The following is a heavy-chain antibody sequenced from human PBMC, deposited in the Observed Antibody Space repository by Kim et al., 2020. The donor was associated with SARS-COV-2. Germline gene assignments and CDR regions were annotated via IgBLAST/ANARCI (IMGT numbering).Heavy chain of an antibody. CDR1: GFTFSSYS. CDR2: IPSSGPTT. V-gene: IGHV3-23*05. J-gene: IGHJ2*01. CDR3: AKDRRGPAAGTWYFDL. D-gene: IGHD6-13*01. Sequence: GGSLRLSCAGSGFTFSSYSLGWVRQAPGKGLEWVSSIPSSGPTTYYTDSVKGRFTISRDNSKNTLYLQMNILRAEDTALYYCAKDRRGPAAGTWYFDLWG.